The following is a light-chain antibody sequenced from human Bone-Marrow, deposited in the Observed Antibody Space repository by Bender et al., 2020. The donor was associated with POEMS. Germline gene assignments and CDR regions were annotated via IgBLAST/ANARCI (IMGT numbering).Light chain of an antibody. CDR2: EVT. CDR3: SSYTNSNTLI. CDR1: SRDIGYYNF. Sequence: QSALTQPASVSGSPGQSITISCSGTSRDIGYYNFVSWYQQHPGEAPRLLIYEVTRRPSGVSYRFSGSKSGNTASLTISGLQAEDEGDYYCSSYTNSNTLIFGGGTKVTVL. J-gene: IGLJ2*01. V-gene: IGLV2-14*02.